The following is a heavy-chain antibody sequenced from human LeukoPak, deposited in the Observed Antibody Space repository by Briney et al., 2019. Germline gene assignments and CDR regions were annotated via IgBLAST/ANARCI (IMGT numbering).Heavy chain of an antibody. J-gene: IGHJ4*02. CDR1: GFTFSSYA. D-gene: IGHD1-14*01. CDR3: AKDQDWPPGSDYFDY. CDR2: ISGSGGNT. Sequence: GGSLRLPCAASGFTFSSYAMSWVRQAPGKGLEWVSAISGSGGNTYYADSVKGRFTISRDNSENTLYLQMNSLRAEDTAVYYCAKDQDWPPGSDYFDYWGQGTLVTVSS. V-gene: IGHV3-23*01.